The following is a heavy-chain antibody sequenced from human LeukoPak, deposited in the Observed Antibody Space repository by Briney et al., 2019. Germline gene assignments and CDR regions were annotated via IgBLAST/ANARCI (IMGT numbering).Heavy chain of an antibody. D-gene: IGHD4-23*01. CDR1: GGSINSSSYY. Sequence: TSETLSLTCTVSGGSINSSSYYWGWIRQPPGKGLEWIGSIYYSGNTYHNPSLKSRVTISLHSSKNQFSLQLSSVTAADTAVYYCARGGGSRPWIYWGQGTLVTVSS. CDR2: IYYSGNT. V-gene: IGHV4-39*07. CDR3: ARGGGSRPWIY. J-gene: IGHJ4*02.